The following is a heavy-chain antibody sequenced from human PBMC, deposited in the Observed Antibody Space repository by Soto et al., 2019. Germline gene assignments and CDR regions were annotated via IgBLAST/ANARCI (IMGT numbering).Heavy chain of an antibody. CDR2: IYYSGST. CDR1: GGSISSGGYY. CDR3: ARTMVVAAVDAFDI. J-gene: IGHJ3*02. D-gene: IGHD2-15*01. V-gene: IGHV4-31*03. Sequence: SETLSLTCTVSGGSISSGGYYWSWIRQHPRKGLEWIGYIYYSGSTYYNPSLRSRVTISVDTSKNQFSLKLSSVTAADTAVYYCARTMVVAAVDAFDIWGQGTMVTVSS.